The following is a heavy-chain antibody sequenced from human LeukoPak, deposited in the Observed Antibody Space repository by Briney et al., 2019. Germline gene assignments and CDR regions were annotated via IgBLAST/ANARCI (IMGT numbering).Heavy chain of an antibody. CDR2: IHSSGMT. V-gene: IGHV4-4*07. D-gene: IGHD2-15*01. CDR3: ARAPSGCGGICPFDW. J-gene: IGHJ4*02. CDR1: GGSLNGFF. Sequence: PSETLSLTCPVSGGSLNGFFWSWIRQADGEGLEWIGRIHSSGMTNYNPSLKSRVTLSLDPSKNQFSLKRTSVTAADTAVYYGARAPSGCGGICPFDWWGQGNLVTVSS.